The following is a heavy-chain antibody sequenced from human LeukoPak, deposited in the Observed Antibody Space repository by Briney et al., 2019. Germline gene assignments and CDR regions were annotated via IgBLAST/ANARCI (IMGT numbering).Heavy chain of an antibody. J-gene: IGHJ6*02. CDR2: ISDSGDST. Sequence: PGGSLRLSCAASGFIFSNYAMSWVRQAPGRGLEWVSTISDSGDSTYYADSARGRFTISRDNSKNTLYLQMNSLRAEDTAIHYCAKVPYSDYGSGRPPFMDVWGQGTTVAVSS. V-gene: IGHV3-23*01. D-gene: IGHD3-10*01. CDR1: GFIFSNYA. CDR3: AKVPYSDYGSGRPPFMDV.